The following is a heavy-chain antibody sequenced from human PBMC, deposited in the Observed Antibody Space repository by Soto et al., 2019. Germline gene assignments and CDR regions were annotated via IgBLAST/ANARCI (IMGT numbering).Heavy chain of an antibody. V-gene: IGHV1-18*01. J-gene: IGHJ6*03. D-gene: IGHD2-15*01. Sequence: ASVKVSCKAFGYTFTSYGISWVRQAPGQELEWMGWISAYNGDKTSAQNLQGRVTMTAATSTTTASMELKGPGPYDTAVYSSARVIVVGRSPTNYYYYYMDVWRKGTTVTVSS. CDR3: ARVIVVGRSPTNYYYYYMDV. CDR1: GYTFTSYG. CDR2: ISAYNGDK.